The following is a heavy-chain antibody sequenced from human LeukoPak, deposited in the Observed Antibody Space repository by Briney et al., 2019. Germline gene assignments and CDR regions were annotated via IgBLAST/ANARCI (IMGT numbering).Heavy chain of an antibody. J-gene: IGHJ4*02. CDR2: IYTSGST. CDR1: GGSISSGSYY. CDR3: ARDRYSGSYYDY. D-gene: IGHD1-26*01. V-gene: IGHV4-61*02. Sequence: PSETLSLTCTVSGGSISSGSYYWSWIRQPAGKGLEWIGRIYTSGSTNYNPSLKSRVTISVDTSKNQFSLKLSSVTAADTAVYYCARDRYSGSYYDYWGQGTLVTVSS.